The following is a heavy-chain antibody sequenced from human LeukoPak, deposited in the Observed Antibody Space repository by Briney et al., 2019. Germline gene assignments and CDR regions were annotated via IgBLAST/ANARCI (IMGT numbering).Heavy chain of an antibody. D-gene: IGHD6-13*01. V-gene: IGHV1-46*01. CDR2: INPSGGST. Sequence: ASVKVSCKASGYTFTSYYMHWVRQAPGQGLEWMGIINPSGGSTSYAQKFQGRVTMTRDTSTSTVYMELSSLRSEDTAVYYCARGMYSSSWHAPHYYYYGMDVWGQGTTVTVSS. CDR3: ARGMYSSSWHAPHYYYYGMDV. CDR1: GYTFTSYY. J-gene: IGHJ6*02.